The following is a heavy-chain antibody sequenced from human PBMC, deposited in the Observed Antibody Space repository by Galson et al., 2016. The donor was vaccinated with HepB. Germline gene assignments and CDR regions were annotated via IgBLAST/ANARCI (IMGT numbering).Heavy chain of an antibody. CDR3: ARYQLAIIHGVDI. V-gene: IGHV1-3*01. D-gene: IGHD5-24*01. CDR2: INCRNGNT. Sequence: SVKVSCKASGYTFTNYFITWVRQAPGQRLEWLGWINCRNGNTFYSRKFEGRVSFSRDTFANTAYMDLTSLRSEDTGIYYCARYQLAIIHGVDIWGQGTTVTVSS. J-gene: IGHJ6*02. CDR1: GYTFTNYF.